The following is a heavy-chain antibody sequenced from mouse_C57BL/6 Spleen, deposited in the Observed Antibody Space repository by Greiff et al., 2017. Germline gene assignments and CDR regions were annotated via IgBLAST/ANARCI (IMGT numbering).Heavy chain of an antibody. CDR3: ARMGNSFAY. CDR1: GYAFSSSW. J-gene: IGHJ3*01. Sequence: QVQLQQSGPELVKPGASVKISCKASGYAFSSSWMNWVKQRPGKGLEWIGRIYPGDGDTNYNGKFKGKATLTADKSSSTAYMQLSSLTSEDSAVYCCARMGNSFAYWGQGTLVTVSA. CDR2: IYPGDGDT. D-gene: IGHD2-1*01. V-gene: IGHV1-82*01.